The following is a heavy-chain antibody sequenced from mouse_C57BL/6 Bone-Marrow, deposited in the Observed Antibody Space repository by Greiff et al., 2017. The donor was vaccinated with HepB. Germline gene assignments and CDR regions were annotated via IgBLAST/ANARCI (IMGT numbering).Heavy chain of an antibody. CDR3: ARATVVARYFDY. J-gene: IGHJ2*01. Sequence: QVQLQQSGAELVRPGTSVKVSCKASGYAFTNYLIEWVKQRPGQGLEWIGVINPGSGGTNYNEKFKGKATLTADKSSSTAYMQLSSLTSEDSAVYFCARATVVARYFDYWGQGTTLTVSS. CDR2: INPGSGGT. D-gene: IGHD1-1*01. CDR1: GYAFTNYL. V-gene: IGHV1-54*01.